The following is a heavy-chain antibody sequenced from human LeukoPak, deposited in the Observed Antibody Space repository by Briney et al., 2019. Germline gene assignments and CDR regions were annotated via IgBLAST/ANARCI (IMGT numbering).Heavy chain of an antibody. D-gene: IGHD1-26*01. V-gene: IGHV4-59*08. CDR1: GGSISSYY. J-gene: IGHJ5*02. CDR3: ARHSVSWFDP. Sequence: SATLSLTCTVSGGSISSYYWSWIRQPPGKGLEWIGYIYYSGSTNYNPSLKSRVTISVDTSKNQFSLKLSSVTAADTAVYYCARHSVSWFDPWGQGTLVTVSS. CDR2: IYYSGST.